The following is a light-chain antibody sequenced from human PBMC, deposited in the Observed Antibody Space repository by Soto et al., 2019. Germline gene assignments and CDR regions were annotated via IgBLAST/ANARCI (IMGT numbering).Light chain of an antibody. CDR3: QQYNSYSS. V-gene: IGKV2-28*01. CDR2: DAS. Sequence: DIVMTQSPLSLPVTPGEPASISCRSSQSLLHNNGYHFLDWFLQKPGRSPQLLIYDASRLESGVPSRFSGSRSGTEFTLTISSLQTDDFASYYCQQYNSYSSFGQGTKVEIK. CDR1: QSLLHNNGYHF. J-gene: IGKJ1*01.